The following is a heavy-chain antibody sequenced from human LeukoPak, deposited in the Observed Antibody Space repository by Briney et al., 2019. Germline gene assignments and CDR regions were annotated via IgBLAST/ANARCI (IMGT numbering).Heavy chain of an antibody. CDR3: ARNRYYGMDV. J-gene: IGHJ6*02. CDR2: INSDGSST. Sequence: PGGSLTFYCAGSGXTFCSYWLHWVRQAPGKGLVWVSRINSDGSSTNYADSVKGRFTISRDNAKNTLYLQMNSLRAEDTTVYYCARNRYYGMDVWGQGTTVTVSS. CDR1: GXTFCSYW. V-gene: IGHV3-74*01.